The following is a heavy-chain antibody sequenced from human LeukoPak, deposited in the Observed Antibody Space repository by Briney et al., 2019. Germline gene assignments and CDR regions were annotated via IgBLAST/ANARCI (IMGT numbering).Heavy chain of an antibody. V-gene: IGHV3-30*02. CDR2: IRYDGSNK. CDR3: ARDPSDWSFLDY. J-gene: IGHJ4*02. D-gene: IGHD3-3*01. CDR1: GFTFSSYG. Sequence: PGGSLRLSCAASGFTFSSYGMHWVRQAPGKGLEWVAFIRYDGSNKYYADSVKGRFTISRDNSKNTLYLQMNSLRAEDTAVYYCARDPSDWSFLDYWGQGTLVTVSS.